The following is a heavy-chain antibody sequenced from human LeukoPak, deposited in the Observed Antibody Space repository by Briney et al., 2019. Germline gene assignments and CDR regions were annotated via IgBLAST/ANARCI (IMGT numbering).Heavy chain of an antibody. CDR1: GFTFSSYW. Sequence: PGGSLRLSCTASGFTFSSYWMHWVRQAPGKGLVWVSRIKSDGSSTTYADSVKGRFTISRDNAKNTLYLQMNSLRGEDTGVYYCARDAAGLDYWGQGTLVTVSS. CDR3: ARDAAGLDY. J-gene: IGHJ4*02. V-gene: IGHV3-74*01. CDR2: IKSDGSST. D-gene: IGHD1-14*01.